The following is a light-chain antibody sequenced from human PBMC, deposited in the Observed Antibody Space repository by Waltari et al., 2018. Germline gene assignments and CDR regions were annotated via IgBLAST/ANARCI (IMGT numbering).Light chain of an antibody. CDR2: KAS. V-gene: IGKV1-39*01. CDR1: ENVNNY. J-gene: IGKJ4*01. CDR3: QHGYGTPLT. Sequence: DIQMTQSPSSLSASVGDRVTITCRASENVNNYLNWYQQKPGKAPKLLIYKASTLQSGVPSRCSGSGSGTDYTFTISSLQSEDVATYYCQHGYGTPLTFGGGTKVEIK.